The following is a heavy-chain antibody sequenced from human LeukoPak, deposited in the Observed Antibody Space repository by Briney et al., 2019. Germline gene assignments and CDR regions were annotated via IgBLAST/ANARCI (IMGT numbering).Heavy chain of an antibody. CDR3: AREGNDFWSGYYSLNWFDP. CDR1: GGSISSYY. CDR2: IYYSGST. J-gene: IGHJ5*02. Sequence: SETPSLTCTVSGGSISSYYWSWIRQPPGKGLEWIGYIYYSGSTNYNPSLKSRVTISVDTSKNQFSLKLSSVTAADTAVYYCAREGNDFWSGYYSLNWFDPWGQGTLVTVSS. D-gene: IGHD3-3*01. V-gene: IGHV4-59*01.